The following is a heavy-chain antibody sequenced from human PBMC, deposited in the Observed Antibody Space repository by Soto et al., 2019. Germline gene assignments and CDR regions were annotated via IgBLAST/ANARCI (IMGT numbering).Heavy chain of an antibody. Sequence: EVPLVESGGGLVQPGGSLRLSCAASGFTFSSYSMNWVRQAPGMGLEWLSYISSGSGTMYYADSVKGRFTISRDNAKNSLFLQMNSLRSEDTAVYYCARGRTLMDYWGQGTLVTVSS. J-gene: IGHJ4*02. CDR3: ARGRTLMDY. CDR1: GFTFSSYS. V-gene: IGHV3-48*01. D-gene: IGHD3-16*01. CDR2: ISSGSGTM.